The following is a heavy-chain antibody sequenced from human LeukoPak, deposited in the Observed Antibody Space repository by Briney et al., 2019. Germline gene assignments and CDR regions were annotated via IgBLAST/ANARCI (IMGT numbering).Heavy chain of an antibody. CDR2: ISGDGGST. V-gene: IGHV3-43*02. J-gene: IGHJ4*02. Sequence: GGSLRLSCAASGFTFDDYAMHWVRQAPGKGLEWVSLISGDGGSTYYADSVKGRFTISRDNSKNSLYLPMNSLRTEDTALYYCAGYGDYDRRVDYWGQGTLVTVSS. CDR1: GFTFDDYA. CDR3: AGYGDYDRRVDY. D-gene: IGHD4-17*01.